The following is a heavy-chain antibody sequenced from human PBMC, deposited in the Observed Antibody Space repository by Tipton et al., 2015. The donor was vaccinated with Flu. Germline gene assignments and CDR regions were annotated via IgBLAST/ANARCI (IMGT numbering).Heavy chain of an antibody. J-gene: IGHJ3*02. V-gene: IGHV3-33*01. Sequence: SLRLSCAASGFTFSSYGMHWVRQAPGKGLEWVAVIWYDGSNKYYEDSVKGRFTISRDNSKNTLYLQMNSLRAEDTAVYYCAREVYCSGGSCYRAFDIWGQGTMVPVSS. CDR1: GFTFSSYG. CDR2: IWYDGSNK. D-gene: IGHD2-15*01. CDR3: AREVYCSGGSCYRAFDI.